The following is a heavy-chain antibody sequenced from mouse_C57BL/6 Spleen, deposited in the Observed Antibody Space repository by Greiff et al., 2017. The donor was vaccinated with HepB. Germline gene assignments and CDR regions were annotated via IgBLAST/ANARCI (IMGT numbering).Heavy chain of an antibody. CDR1: GFTFSSYG. J-gene: IGHJ2*01. CDR2: ISSGGSYT. V-gene: IGHV5-6*01. Sequence: EVQLQESGGDLVKPGGSLKLSCAASGFTFSSYGMSWVRQTPDKRLEWVATISSGGSYTYYPDSVKGRFTISRDNAKNTLYLQMSSLKSEDTAMYYCARHGYYDYWGQGTTLTVSS. D-gene: IGHD2-3*01. CDR3: ARHGYYDY.